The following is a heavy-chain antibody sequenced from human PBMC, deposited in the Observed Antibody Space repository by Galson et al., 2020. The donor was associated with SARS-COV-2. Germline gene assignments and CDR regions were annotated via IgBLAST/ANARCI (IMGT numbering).Heavy chain of an antibody. CDR2: ISISSSYT. Sequence: PGESLKLSCAASGVTLSDYYMSWIRQAPGKGLERVSYISISSSYTNYADSVKGRFTISRDNAKNSLYLQLNSLRAEDTAAYYCARRGSHYDIFTGYYASGNDYWCQGTLVTVSS. D-gene: IGHD3-9*01. V-gene: IGHV3-11*06. CDR1: GVTLSDYY. CDR3: ARRGSHYDIFTGYYASGNDY. J-gene: IGHJ4*02.